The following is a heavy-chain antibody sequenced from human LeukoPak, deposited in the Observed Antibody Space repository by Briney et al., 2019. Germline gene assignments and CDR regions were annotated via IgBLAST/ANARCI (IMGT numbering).Heavy chain of an antibody. J-gene: IGHJ4*02. CDR2: ISSSSSYI. D-gene: IGHD6-19*01. Sequence: GGSLRLSCAASGFTFSDYYMSWIRQAPGKGLEWVSSISSSSSYIYYADSVKGRFTISRDNAKNSLYLQMNSLRAEDTAVYYCARVAQTSAVAGTLDLFYFDYWGQGTLVTVSS. CDR3: ARVAQTSAVAGTLDLFYFDY. V-gene: IGHV3-11*06. CDR1: GFTFSDYY.